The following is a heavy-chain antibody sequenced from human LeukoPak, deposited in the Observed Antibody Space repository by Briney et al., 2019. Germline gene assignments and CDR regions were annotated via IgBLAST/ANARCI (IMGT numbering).Heavy chain of an antibody. J-gene: IGHJ3*02. V-gene: IGHV5-51*01. D-gene: IGHD2-2*01. CDR3: ARLLGLKVVIPDDEAFDI. Sequence: GESLKISCKGSEYSFTTYWIGWVRQMPGKGLEYMGIINPGKSDTRYSPSFQGQVTISADKSINTAYLQWGSLRASDTAIYYCARLLGLKVVIPDDEAFDIWGQGTMVTVSS. CDR2: INPGKSDT. CDR1: EYSFTTYW.